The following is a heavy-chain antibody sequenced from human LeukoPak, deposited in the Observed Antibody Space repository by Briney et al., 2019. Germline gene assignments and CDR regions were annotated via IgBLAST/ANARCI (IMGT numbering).Heavy chain of an antibody. CDR1: GFTFSSYE. CDR2: IGSSGTT. CDR3: RGDSSGYDY. Sequence: GGSLRLSCAASGFTFSSYEMNWVRQAPGKGLEWVSYIGSSGTTYYADSVKGRFTISRGNAKNTLYLQMNSLRVEDTAVYYCRGDSSGYDYWGQGTLVTVSS. J-gene: IGHJ4*02. V-gene: IGHV3-48*03. D-gene: IGHD3-22*01.